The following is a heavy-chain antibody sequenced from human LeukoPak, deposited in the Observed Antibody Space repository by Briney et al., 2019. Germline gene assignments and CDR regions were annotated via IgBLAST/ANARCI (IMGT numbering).Heavy chain of an antibody. CDR1: GFTFNNYA. J-gene: IGHJ1*01. CDR2: ISGGGGTT. V-gene: IGHV3-23*01. Sequence: GGSLRLSCAPSGFTFNNYAMSWVRQAPGKGLEWVSAISGGGGTTYYAGSVKGRFTFSRYNSKNTLNLQMNSLRAEDTAVYYCAKEEGYYYDSGGYYVEYFQHWGQGTLVTVSP. D-gene: IGHD3-22*01. CDR3: AKEEGYYYDSGGYYVEYFQH.